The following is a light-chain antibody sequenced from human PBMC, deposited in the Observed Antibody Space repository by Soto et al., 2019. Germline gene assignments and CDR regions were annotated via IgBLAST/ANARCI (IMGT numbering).Light chain of an antibody. CDR1: QSITSW. CDR3: QQYNTYSLT. V-gene: IGKV1-5*03. Sequence: DIQMTQSPSTLSASVGDRVTLTCRASQSITSWLAWYQQKPGKAPKPLIYKASNLESAVPSRFSGSGSGTEFTLTISGLQPDDFATYYCQQYNTYSLTFGQGTKVEIK. CDR2: KAS. J-gene: IGKJ1*01.